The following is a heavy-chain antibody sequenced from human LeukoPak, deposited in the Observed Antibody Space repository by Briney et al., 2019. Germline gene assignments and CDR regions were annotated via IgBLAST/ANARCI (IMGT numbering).Heavy chain of an antibody. D-gene: IGHD3-22*01. CDR2: IWFDGTEK. Sequence: GTSLRLSCAASGLTFRNYAMHWVRQAPGGGLEWVAVIWFDGTEKYYAASVMGRFTISRDSSENTLYLQMNGLRTEDTAVYYCARVNGPNSGYYYTLDLWGQGTPVTVSS. J-gene: IGHJ5*02. CDR1: GLTFRNYA. CDR3: ARVNGPNSGYYYTLDL. V-gene: IGHV3-33*01.